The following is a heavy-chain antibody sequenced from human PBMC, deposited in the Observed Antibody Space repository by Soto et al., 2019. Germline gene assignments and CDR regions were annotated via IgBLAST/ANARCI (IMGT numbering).Heavy chain of an antibody. V-gene: IGHV4-59*01. CDR1: GGSISVYY. D-gene: IGHD3-9*01. CDR2: VYDNGRP. Sequence: SETLSLTCTISGGSISVYYWSWIRQSPRQGLEWIGYVYDNGRPYYSPSLKSRVTISADTSKNQISLKLTSATAADAAVYYCARGVGSSPPRYWGRGTLVTVSS. J-gene: IGHJ4*02. CDR3: ARGVGSSPPRY.